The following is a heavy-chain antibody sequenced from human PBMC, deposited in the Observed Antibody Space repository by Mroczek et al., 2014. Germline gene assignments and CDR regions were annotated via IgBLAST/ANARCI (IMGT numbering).Heavy chain of an antibody. V-gene: IGHV4-34*01. CDR3: ARRRRVRGWPGYSYGYSGGMDV. CDR2: INHSGST. Sequence: QVQLQQWGGRTVVSLRRPCPSPALSMVGPSVVTTGAGSASPHGKGLEWIGEINHSGSTNYNPSLKSRVTISVDTSKNQFSLKLSSVTAADTAVYYCARRRRVRGWPGYSYGYSGGMDVWGQGTTVTVSS. J-gene: IGHJ6*02. D-gene: IGHD5-18*01. CDR1: VGPSVVTT.